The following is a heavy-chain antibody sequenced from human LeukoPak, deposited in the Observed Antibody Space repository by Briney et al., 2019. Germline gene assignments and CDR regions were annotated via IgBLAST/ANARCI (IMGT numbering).Heavy chain of an antibody. CDR1: GFTFDEYA. CDR3: AKDKSHSSWTSRYYYYALDV. D-gene: IGHD6-19*01. Sequence: PGGSLRLSCAASGFTFDEYAIHWVRQAPGKGLEWVSGISWKSGIIGYADSVKGRFTISRDNAKNSLYLQMNSLRPEDTALYYCAKDKSHSSWTSRYYYYALDVWGQGTTVTVSS. CDR2: ISWKSGII. J-gene: IGHJ6*02. V-gene: IGHV3-9*01.